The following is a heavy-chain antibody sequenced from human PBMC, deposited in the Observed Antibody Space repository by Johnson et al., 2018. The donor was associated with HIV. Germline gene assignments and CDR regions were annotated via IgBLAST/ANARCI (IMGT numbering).Heavy chain of an antibody. J-gene: IGHJ3*02. CDR3: AKETRDSRSAFDI. CDR2: ISYDGSNK. CDR1: GLNFSDYG. Sequence: QVQLVESGGGVVQPGMFVTLSCAASGLNFSDYGMHWVRQAPGKGLEWVAVISYDGSNKYYADSVKGRFAISRDNSKNTFYLQMNSLRAEDTAVYYCAKETRDSRSAFDIWGQGTMVTVSS. V-gene: IGHV3-30*09. D-gene: IGHD3-22*01.